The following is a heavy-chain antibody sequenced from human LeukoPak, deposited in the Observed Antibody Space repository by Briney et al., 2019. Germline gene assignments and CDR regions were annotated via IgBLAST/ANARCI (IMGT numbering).Heavy chain of an antibody. V-gene: IGHV3-11*04. CDR1: GFSFSDYY. CDR2: ISNTGTTI. CDR3: ARGALITNPYSDYFDS. D-gene: IGHD2-15*01. Sequence: PGGSLRLSCAASGFSFSDYYMSWIRQAPGKGLEWITYISNTGTTIYYADSVKGRITISRDNAKNSLFLQMNSLSAEDTAVYYSARGALITNPYSDYFDSWGQGTLVTVSS. J-gene: IGHJ4*02.